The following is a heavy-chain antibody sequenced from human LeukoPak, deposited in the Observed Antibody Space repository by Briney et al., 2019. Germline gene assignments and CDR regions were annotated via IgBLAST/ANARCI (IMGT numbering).Heavy chain of an antibody. CDR3: ASAKGRDSSGYKNPLDY. Sequence: SETLSLTCTVSGGSISSYYWSWIRQPPGKGLEWIGYIYYSGSTNYNPSLKSRVTISVDTSKNQFSLKLSSVTAADTAVYYCASAKGRDSSGYKNPLDYWGQGTLVTVSS. V-gene: IGHV4-59*01. CDR2: IYYSGST. J-gene: IGHJ4*02. D-gene: IGHD3-22*01. CDR1: GGSISSYY.